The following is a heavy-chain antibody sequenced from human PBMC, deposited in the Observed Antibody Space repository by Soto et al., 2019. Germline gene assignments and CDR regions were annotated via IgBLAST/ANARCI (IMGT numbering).Heavy chain of an antibody. Sequence: ASVKVSCKASGYTFTGYYMHWVRQAPGQGLEWMGWINPNSGGTNYARKFQGRVTMTRDTSISTAYMELSRLRSDDTAVYYCARWGWNDGLDYWGQGTLVTVSS. D-gene: IGHD1-1*01. J-gene: IGHJ4*02. CDR3: ARWGWNDGLDY. V-gene: IGHV1-2*02. CDR1: GYTFTGYY. CDR2: INPNSGGT.